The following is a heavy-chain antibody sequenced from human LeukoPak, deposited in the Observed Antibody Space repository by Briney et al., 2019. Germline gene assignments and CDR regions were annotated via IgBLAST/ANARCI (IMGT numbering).Heavy chain of an antibody. CDR2: ISSSGSTI. J-gene: IGHJ4*02. CDR1: GFTFSSYS. V-gene: IGHV3-48*04. D-gene: IGHD3-3*01. Sequence: PGGPLRLSCAASGFTFSSYSMNWVRQAPGKGLEWVSYISSSGSTIYYADSVKGRFTISRDNAKNSLYLQMNSLRAEDTAVYYCARFGASHFDYWGQGTLVTVSS. CDR3: ARFGASHFDY.